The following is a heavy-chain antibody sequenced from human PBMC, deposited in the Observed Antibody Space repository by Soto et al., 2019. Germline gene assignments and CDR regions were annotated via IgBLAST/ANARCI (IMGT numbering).Heavy chain of an antibody. CDR2: IWYDGTKK. CDR1: GFTFSSYG. CDR3: ARDTVEMDY. J-gene: IGHJ4*02. Sequence: QVQLVESGGGVVQPGRSLRLSCAASGFTFSSYGIHWVRQAPGKGLEWVAVIWYDGTKKYYADSVKGRFTISRDNSKNTLYLQMNRLRAEDTAVYYCARDTVEMDYWGQGTLVTVSS. V-gene: IGHV3-33*01.